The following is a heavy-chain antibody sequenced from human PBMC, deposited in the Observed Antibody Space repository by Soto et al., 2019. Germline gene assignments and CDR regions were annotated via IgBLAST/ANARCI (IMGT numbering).Heavy chain of an antibody. D-gene: IGHD3-3*01. V-gene: IGHV3-23*01. CDR1: GFTFSSYA. Sequence: PGGSLRLSCAASGFTFSSYAMSWLRQAPGKGLEWVSAVSASGGSTYYADSVKGRFTISRDNTKNTLFLQMNSLRGEETAVYYCAKLMSDDFWSGSTTPLDYWGQGILVTVSS. J-gene: IGHJ4*02. CDR2: VSASGGST. CDR3: AKLMSDDFWSGSTTPLDY.